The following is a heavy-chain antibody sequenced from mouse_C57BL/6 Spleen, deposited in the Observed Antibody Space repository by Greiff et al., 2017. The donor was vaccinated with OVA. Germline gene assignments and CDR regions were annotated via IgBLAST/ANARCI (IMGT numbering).Heavy chain of an antibody. J-gene: IGHJ3*01. V-gene: IGHV6-6*01. CDR3: TRRISVTSAWFAY. CDR2: IRNKANNHAT. CDR1: GFTFSDAW. D-gene: IGHD2-2*01. Sequence: EVQVVESGGGLVQPGGSMKLSCAASGFTFSDAWMDWVRQSPEKGLEWVAEIRNKANNHATYYAESVKGRFTISRDDSKSSVYLQMNSLRAEDTGIYYCTRRISVTSAWFAYWGQGTLVTVSA.